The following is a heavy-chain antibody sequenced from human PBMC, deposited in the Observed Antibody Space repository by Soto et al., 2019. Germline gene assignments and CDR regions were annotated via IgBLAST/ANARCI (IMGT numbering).Heavy chain of an antibody. J-gene: IGHJ4*02. CDR1: GFTFSSYA. V-gene: IGHV3-30*18. CDR2: ISYDGSDK. D-gene: IGHD3-16*02. Sequence: QVQLVESGGGVVQPGRSLRLSCAASGFTFSSYAMHWVRQAPGKGLEWVAVISYDGSDKYYADSVKGRFTISRDNSKNTLNLQMNSLRADDTADCAKALGELSPESYDYWGQGTLSTVSS. CDR3: ALGELSPESYDY.